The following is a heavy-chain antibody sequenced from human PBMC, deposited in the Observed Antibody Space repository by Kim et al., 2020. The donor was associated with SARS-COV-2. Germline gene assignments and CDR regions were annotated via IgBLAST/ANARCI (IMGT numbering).Heavy chain of an antibody. Sequence: ASVKGRFTISRDDSNSIAYLQMNSLTTEDTAVYYCTRDAVDYGGNLFDYWGQGTLVTVSS. CDR3: TRDAVDYGGNLFDY. J-gene: IGHJ4*02. D-gene: IGHD4-17*01. V-gene: IGHV3-49*02.